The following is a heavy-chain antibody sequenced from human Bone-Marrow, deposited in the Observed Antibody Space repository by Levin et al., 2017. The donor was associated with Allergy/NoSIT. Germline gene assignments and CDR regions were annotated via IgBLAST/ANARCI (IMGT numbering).Heavy chain of an antibody. CDR2: IRSEPDGGTT. Sequence: PGGSLRLSCAVSGITFRNAWMSWVRQPPGKGLEWVGHIRSEPDGGTTDYAAPVKGRFTISRDDSKNTLYLQMNSLKTEDKAIYYCTTELWFGEANYFDSWGQGTLVTVSS. D-gene: IGHD3-10*01. V-gene: IGHV3-15*01. J-gene: IGHJ4*02. CDR1: GITFRNAW. CDR3: TTELWFGEANYFDS.